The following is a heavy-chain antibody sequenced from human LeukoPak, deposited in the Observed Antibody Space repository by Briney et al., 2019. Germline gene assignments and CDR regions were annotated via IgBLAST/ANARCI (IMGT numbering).Heavy chain of an antibody. V-gene: IGHV4-39*02. D-gene: IGHD3-3*01. Sequence: SETLSLTCTVSGGSISRSSYYWAWIRQPPGKGLEWLGSNYFGGSTYYNPSLKSRVTISIDTSKNQFSLKLSSVTAADTAVYYCARDFGEFDPWGQGALVTVSS. CDR2: NYFGGST. CDR1: GGSISRSSYY. CDR3: ARDFGEFDP. J-gene: IGHJ5*02.